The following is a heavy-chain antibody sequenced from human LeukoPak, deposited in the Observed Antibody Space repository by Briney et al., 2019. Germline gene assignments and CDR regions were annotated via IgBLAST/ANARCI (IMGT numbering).Heavy chain of an antibody. CDR3: ARAYYYGSGSYD. Sequence: GASVEVSCKASGGTFSSYAISWVRQAPGQGLEWMGGIIPIFGTANYAQKFQGRVTITADESTSTAYMELSSLRSEDTAVYYCARAYYYGSGSYDWGQGTLVTVSS. D-gene: IGHD3-10*01. V-gene: IGHV1-69*13. CDR2: IIPIFGTA. J-gene: IGHJ4*02. CDR1: GGTFSSYA.